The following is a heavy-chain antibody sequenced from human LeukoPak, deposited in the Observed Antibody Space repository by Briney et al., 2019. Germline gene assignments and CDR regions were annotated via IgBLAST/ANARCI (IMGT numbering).Heavy chain of an antibody. CDR2: IIPIFGTA. CDR3: ARDQIDDYGGKDYYYYGMDV. Sequence: ASVKVSCKASGGTFSSYAISWVRQAPGQGLEWMGGIIPIFGTANYAQKFQGRVTITADESTSTAYMELRSLRSEDTAVYYCARDQIDDYGGKDYYYYGMDVWGQGTTVTVSS. D-gene: IGHD4-23*01. J-gene: IGHJ6*02. CDR1: GGTFSSYA. V-gene: IGHV1-69*13.